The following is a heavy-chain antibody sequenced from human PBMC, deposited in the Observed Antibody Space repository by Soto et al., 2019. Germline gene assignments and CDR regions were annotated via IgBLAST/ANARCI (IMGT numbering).Heavy chain of an antibody. CDR1: GFTFSSYA. CDR3: ARGQGGTTLYYHGMDV. CDR2: ISYDGSNK. D-gene: IGHD1-7*01. V-gene: IGHV3-30-3*01. Sequence: QVQLVESGGGVVQPGRSLRLSCAASGFTFSSYAMHWVRQAPGKGLEWVALISYDGSNKYYADSVKGRFTISRDNSKNTLYLQMKSLRPEDTAVYHCARGQGGTTLYYHGMDVWGQGTTVTVSS. J-gene: IGHJ6*02.